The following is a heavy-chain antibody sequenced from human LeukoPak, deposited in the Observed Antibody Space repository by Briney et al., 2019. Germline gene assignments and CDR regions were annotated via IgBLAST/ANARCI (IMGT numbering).Heavy chain of an antibody. J-gene: IGHJ4*02. CDR3: ARGREYSSSPFDY. V-gene: IGHV4-34*01. D-gene: IGHD6-13*01. CDR1: GGSFSGYY. Sequence: SETLSLTCAVYGGSFSGYYWSWIRQPPGKGLEWIGEINHSGSTNYNPSLKSRVTISVDTSKNRFSLKLSSVTAADTAVYYCARGREYSSSPFDYWGQGTLVTVSS. CDR2: INHSGST.